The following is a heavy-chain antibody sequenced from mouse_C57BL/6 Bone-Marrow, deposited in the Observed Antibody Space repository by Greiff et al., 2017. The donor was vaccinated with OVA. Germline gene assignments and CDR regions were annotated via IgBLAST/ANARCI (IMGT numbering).Heavy chain of an antibody. V-gene: IGHV1-55*01. CDR2: IYPGSGST. Sequence: VQLQQSGAELVKPGASVKMSCKASGYTFTSYWITWVKQRPGQGLEWIGDIYPGSGSTNYNEKFKSKATLTVDTSSSTAYMQLSSLTSEDSAVYYCARGPITTVVATKAMDYWGQGTSVTVSS. CDR3: ARGPITTVVATKAMDY. CDR1: GYTFTSYW. D-gene: IGHD1-1*01. J-gene: IGHJ4*01.